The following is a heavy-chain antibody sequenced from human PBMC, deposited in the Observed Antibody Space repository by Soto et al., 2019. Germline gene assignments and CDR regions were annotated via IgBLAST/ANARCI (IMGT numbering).Heavy chain of an antibody. Sequence: GGSLRLSCAASGFPFSTYGINWVRQAPGKGLEWISYISSSSSTIYYADSVKGRFTISRDNAKNSLYLQMNSLRAEDTAVYYCASPPYYYDTSGYSYWGQGTLVTVSS. V-gene: IGHV3-48*04. CDR3: ASPPYYYDTSGYSY. J-gene: IGHJ4*02. D-gene: IGHD3-22*01. CDR2: ISSSSSTI. CDR1: GFPFSTYG.